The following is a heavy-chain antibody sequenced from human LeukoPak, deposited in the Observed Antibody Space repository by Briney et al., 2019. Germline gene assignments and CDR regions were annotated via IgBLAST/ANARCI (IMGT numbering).Heavy chain of an antibody. V-gene: IGHV3-23*01. Sequence: PGGSLRLSCAASGFTFSSYGMSWVRQAPGKGLEWVSAISGSGGSTYYADSVKGRFTISRDNSKNTLYLQMNSLRAEDTAVYYCAKGFYLDHDAFDIWGQGTMVTVSS. CDR3: AKGFYLDHDAFDI. CDR1: GFTFSSYG. CDR2: ISGSGGST. J-gene: IGHJ3*02. D-gene: IGHD3-3*01.